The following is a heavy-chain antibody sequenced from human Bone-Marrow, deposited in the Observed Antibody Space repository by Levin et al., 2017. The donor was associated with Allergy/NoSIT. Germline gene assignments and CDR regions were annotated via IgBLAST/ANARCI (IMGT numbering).Heavy chain of an antibody. J-gene: IGHJ4*02. CDR3: AGGYAWFGGVIDI. Sequence: SETLSLTCTVSSGSIISYSHYWGWIRQPHGKCLEWIGSVYYSGSTHFNPSLQSRVTISIDTSKKEFSLKLNSVTAADTAVYFCAGGYAWFGGVIDIWGQGSLVTVSS. D-gene: IGHD3-16*02. V-gene: IGHV4-39*07. CDR1: SGSIISYSHY. CDR2: VYYSGST.